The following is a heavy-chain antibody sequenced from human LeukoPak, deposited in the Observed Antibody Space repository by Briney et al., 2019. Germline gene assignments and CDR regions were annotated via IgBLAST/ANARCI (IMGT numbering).Heavy chain of an antibody. Sequence: GGSLRLSCAASGFTFSSYAMSWVRQAPGKGLEWVSAISGSGGSTYYADSVKGRFTISRDNSKNTLYLQMNSLRAEDTAVYYCAKGLFNKWELLHGYVDYWGQGTLVTVSS. V-gene: IGHV3-23*01. J-gene: IGHJ4*02. CDR1: GFTFSSYA. CDR2: ISGSGGST. D-gene: IGHD1-26*01. CDR3: AKGLFNKWELLHGYVDY.